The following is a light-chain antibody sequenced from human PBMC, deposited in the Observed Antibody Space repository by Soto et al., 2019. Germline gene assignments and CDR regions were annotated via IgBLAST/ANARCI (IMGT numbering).Light chain of an antibody. CDR1: QSVSSN. CDR2: GAS. V-gene: IGKV3-15*01. CDR3: QQYSNWPPYT. Sequence: EIVMTQSPATLSVSPGERATLSCRASQSVSSNLAWYQQRLGQAPRLLIYGASTRATGIPARFSGSGSGTEFILTISSLQSEDFAVYYCQQYSNWPPYTFGQGTKLEIK. J-gene: IGKJ2*01.